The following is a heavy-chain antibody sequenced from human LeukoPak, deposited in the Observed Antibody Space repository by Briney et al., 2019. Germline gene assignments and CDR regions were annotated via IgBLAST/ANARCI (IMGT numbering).Heavy chain of an antibody. D-gene: IGHD3-16*02. J-gene: IGHJ4*02. CDR3: AKRGVVVRVFLVGFHREAYYFDS. CDR2: LSGSAGGT. Sequence: PGRSLRLSCVVSGITLSNYAMSWDRQAPGGGLEWVAGLSGSAGGTTYAASVKGRFTISRDNSTNTLFLQMDRLRAEDTAVYFCAKRGVVVRVFLVGFHREAYYFDSWGQGAQVTVSS. CDR1: GITLSNYA. V-gene: IGHV3-23*01.